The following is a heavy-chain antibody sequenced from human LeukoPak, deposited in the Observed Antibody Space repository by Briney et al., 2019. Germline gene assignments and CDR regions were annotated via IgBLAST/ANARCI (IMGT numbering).Heavy chain of an antibody. CDR3: AKHVLRFLEWLSPFDY. Sequence: GGSLRLSCAASALPFSSYAMSWVRQAPGKGLECVSPISGSGGSKYYEDSVKGRFTISRDNSKTTLYLQMNSLRAEDTAVYYCAKHVLRFLEWLSPFDYWGQGTLVTVSS. V-gene: IGHV3-23*01. J-gene: IGHJ4*02. CDR1: ALPFSSYA. CDR2: ISGSGGSK. D-gene: IGHD3-3*01.